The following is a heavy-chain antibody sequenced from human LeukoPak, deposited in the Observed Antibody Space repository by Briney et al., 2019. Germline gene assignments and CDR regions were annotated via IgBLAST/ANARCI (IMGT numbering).Heavy chain of an antibody. CDR1: GGSISSHY. Sequence: SETLSLTRTVSGGSISSHYWSWIRQPAGKGLEWIGRIYTSGSTNYNPSLKSRVTMSVDTSKNQFSLKLSSVTAADTAVFYCARGLQVTNNWFDPWGQGTLVTVSS. CDR2: IYTSGST. J-gene: IGHJ5*02. V-gene: IGHV4-4*07. D-gene: IGHD4-17*01. CDR3: ARGLQVTNNWFDP.